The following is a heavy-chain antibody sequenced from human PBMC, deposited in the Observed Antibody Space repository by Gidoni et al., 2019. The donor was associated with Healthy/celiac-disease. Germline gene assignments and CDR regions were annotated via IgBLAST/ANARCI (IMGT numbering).Heavy chain of an antibody. J-gene: IGHJ6*02. D-gene: IGHD3-22*01. V-gene: IGHV4-34*01. CDR1: GGSFSGYY. CDR2: INHSGST. CDR3: ARGRRYYYDTRDGMDV. Sequence: QVQLQQWGAGLLKPSETLSLTCAVYGGSFSGYYWSWIRQPPGKGLEWSGAINHSGSTNYNPSLKSRVTISVDTSKNQFSLKLSSVTAADTAVYYCARGRRYYYDTRDGMDVWGQGTTVTVSS.